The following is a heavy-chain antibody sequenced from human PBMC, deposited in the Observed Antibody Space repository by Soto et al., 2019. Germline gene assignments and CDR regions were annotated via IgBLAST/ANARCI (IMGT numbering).Heavy chain of an antibody. CDR3: ARGIAPYYFDY. D-gene: IGHD2-15*01. CDR1: GYTFTSYG. V-gene: IGHV1-3*01. Sequence: ASVKVSCKASGYTFTSYGISWVRQAPGQRLEWMGWINAGNGNTKYSQKFQGRVTITRDTSASTAYMELSSLRSEDTAVYYCARGIAPYYFDYWGQGTLVTVSS. J-gene: IGHJ4*02. CDR2: INAGNGNT.